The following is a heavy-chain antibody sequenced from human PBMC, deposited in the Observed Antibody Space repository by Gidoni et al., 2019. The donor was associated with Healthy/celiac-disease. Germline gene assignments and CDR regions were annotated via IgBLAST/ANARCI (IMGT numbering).Heavy chain of an antibody. J-gene: IGHJ6*02. Sequence: EVQLVESGGGLVQPGGSLRLSCAASGFTFSSYAMSWARQAPGKGLEWVSAVSGSGGSTYYADSVKGRFTISRDNSKNTLYLQMNSLRAEDTAVYYCAKAPVVVVVAATGRGYYGMDVWGQGTTVTVSS. CDR3: AKAPVVVVVAATGRGYYGMDV. CDR2: VSGSGGST. CDR1: GFTFSSYA. V-gene: IGHV3-23*04. D-gene: IGHD2-15*01.